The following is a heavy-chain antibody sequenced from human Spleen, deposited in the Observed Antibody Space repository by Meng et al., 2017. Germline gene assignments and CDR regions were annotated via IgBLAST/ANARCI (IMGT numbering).Heavy chain of an antibody. V-gene: IGHV6-1*01. CDR2: TYYRSKWYN. J-gene: IGHJ4*02. Sequence: QIQRQQSGPGQVKPSQTISLTCAISGDSVSSNSAAWNRLRQSPSRGLEWLGRTYYRSKWYNDYAVSGKSRITSNPDTSKNQFTLQLNSVTPEDTAGYYCARQEGAFDYWGQGTLVTVSS. CDR1: GDSVSSNSAA. D-gene: IGHD3-16*01. CDR3: ARQEGAFDY.